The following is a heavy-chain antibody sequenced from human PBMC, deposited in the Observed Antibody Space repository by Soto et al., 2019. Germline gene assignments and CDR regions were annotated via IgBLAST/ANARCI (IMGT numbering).Heavy chain of an antibody. CDR2: ISGSGGTT. CDR1: GFTFNSYA. J-gene: IGHJ4*02. D-gene: IGHD3-10*01. CDR3: ANERHYGSGTYSDSYLDY. Sequence: EVQLLESGGGLVQPGGSLRLSCGGSGFTFNSYAMTWVRQAPGKGLEWVSAISGSGGTTYYANSVKGRFTISRDQSKDTLYLPMNSMRAEDTAIYYCANERHYGSGTYSDSYLDYWGQGTLVTVSS. V-gene: IGHV3-23*01.